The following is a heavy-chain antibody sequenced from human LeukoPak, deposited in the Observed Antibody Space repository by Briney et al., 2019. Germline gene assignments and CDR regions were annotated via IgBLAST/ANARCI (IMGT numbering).Heavy chain of an antibody. Sequence: ASLKVSCKASGYTFTGYYMHWVRQAPGQGLEWMGWINPNSGVTNYAQKFQGRVTMTRDTSISTVYMERSRLRSDDTAVYYCARQGALVKGIDYWGQGTLVTVSS. CDR1: GYTFTGYY. D-gene: IGHD6-13*01. J-gene: IGHJ4*02. CDR3: ARQGALVKGIDY. CDR2: INPNSGVT. V-gene: IGHV1-2*02.